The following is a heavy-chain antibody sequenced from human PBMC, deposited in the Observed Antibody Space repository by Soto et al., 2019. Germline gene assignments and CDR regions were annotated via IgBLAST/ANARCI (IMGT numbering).Heavy chain of an antibody. Sequence: SETLSLTCTVSGGSISSGGYYWSWIRQHPGKGLEWIGYIYYSGATYYNPSLKSRVTISVDTSKNQFSLKLSSVSAADTALYYCARCSLVVVPAPGFDPWGRGTLVTVSS. D-gene: IGHD2-2*01. CDR3: ARCSLVVVPAPGFDP. CDR2: IYYSGAT. V-gene: IGHV4-31*03. CDR1: GGSISSGGYY. J-gene: IGHJ5*02.